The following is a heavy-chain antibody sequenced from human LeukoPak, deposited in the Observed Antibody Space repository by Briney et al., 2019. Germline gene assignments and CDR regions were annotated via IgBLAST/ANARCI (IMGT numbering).Heavy chain of an antibody. V-gene: IGHV3-48*04. CDR3: AREVGASEFDY. J-gene: IGHJ4*02. CDR1: GFTFSSYS. Sequence: GGSLRLSCAASGFTFSSYSMNWVRQAPGKGLEWVSYISSSSSTIYYADSVKGRFTISSDNAKNSLYLQMNSLRAEDTAVYYCAREVGASEFDYWGQGTLVTVSS. D-gene: IGHD1-26*01. CDR2: ISSSSSTI.